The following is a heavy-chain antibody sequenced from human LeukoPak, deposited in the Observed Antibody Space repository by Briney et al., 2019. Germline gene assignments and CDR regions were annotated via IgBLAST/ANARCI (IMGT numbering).Heavy chain of an antibody. V-gene: IGHV3-21*04. J-gene: IGHJ4*02. CDR1: GFTFSSYS. CDR2: ISSSSSYI. D-gene: IGHD6-19*01. Sequence: PGGSLRLSCAASGFTFSSYSMNWVRQAPGKGLEWVSSISSSSSYIYYADSVKGRFTISRDNAKKSLYLQMNSLRAEDTAVYYCARGPVSSSGFFGYWGQGTLVTVSS. CDR3: ARGPVSSSGFFGY.